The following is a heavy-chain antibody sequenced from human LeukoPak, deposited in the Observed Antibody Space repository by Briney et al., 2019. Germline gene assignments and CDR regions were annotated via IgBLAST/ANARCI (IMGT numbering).Heavy chain of an antibody. Sequence: SETLSLTCAVYGGSFSGYYWSWIRQPPGKGLEWIGEINHSGSTNYNPSLKSRVTISVETSKNQFSLKLSSVTAADTAVYYCARPRGGNWFDPWGQGTLVTVSS. CDR1: GGSFSGYY. V-gene: IGHV4-34*01. CDR3: ARPRGGNWFDP. CDR2: INHSGST. D-gene: IGHD3-10*01. J-gene: IGHJ5*02.